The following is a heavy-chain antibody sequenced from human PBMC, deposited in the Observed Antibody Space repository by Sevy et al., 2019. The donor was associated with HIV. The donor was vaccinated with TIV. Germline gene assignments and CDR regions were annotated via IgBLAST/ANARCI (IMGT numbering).Heavy chain of an antibody. D-gene: IGHD3-10*01. CDR3: APLYYYGSGSPWGMDV. Sequence: GGSLRLSCAASGFTFSDYYMSWIRQAPGKGLEWVAFIRYDGSNKYYADSVKGRFTISRDNSKNTLYLQMNSLRAEDTAVYYCAPLYYYGSGSPWGMDVWGQGTTVTVSS. CDR1: GFTFSDYY. CDR2: IRYDGSNK. J-gene: IGHJ6*02. V-gene: IGHV3-30*02.